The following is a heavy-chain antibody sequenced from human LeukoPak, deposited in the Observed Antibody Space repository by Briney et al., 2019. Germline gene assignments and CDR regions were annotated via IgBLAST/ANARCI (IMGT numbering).Heavy chain of an antibody. D-gene: IGHD3-16*02. CDR2: IRSKGYGGTT. CDR3: TRGGREMMITFGGVIVSSPAHFDF. J-gene: IGHJ4*02. CDR1: GFTFGAYA. V-gene: IGHV3-49*04. Sequence: GRSLRLSCTTSGFTFGAYAMSWVRQAPGKGLEWVGVIRSKGYGGTTEYAAAVKGRFTISRDESKSAAYLQMDSLKTEDTAVYYCTRGGREMMITFGGVIVSSPAHFDFWGQGTLVTVSS.